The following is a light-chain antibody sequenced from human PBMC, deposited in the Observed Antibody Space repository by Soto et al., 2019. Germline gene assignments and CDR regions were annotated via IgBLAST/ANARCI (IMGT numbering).Light chain of an antibody. J-gene: IGKJ2*01. CDR2: ETS. V-gene: IGKV1-39*01. CDR3: QQSFGPPYT. CDR1: QSLGRR. Sequence: DIQMTQSPSSLSASVGDRVTITCRASQSLGRRLTWYQQKAGEAPKLLISETSNLQNGVPSRFSGSGSEKDFTLTINSLQPEDFATYYCQQSFGPPYTFGQGTKLE.